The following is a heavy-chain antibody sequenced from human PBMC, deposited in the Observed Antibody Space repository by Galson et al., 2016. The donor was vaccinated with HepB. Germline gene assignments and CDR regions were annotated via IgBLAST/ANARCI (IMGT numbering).Heavy chain of an antibody. CDR1: GGTISSGAYY. Sequence: TLSLTCNVSGGTISSGAYYWTWIRQHPGKGLEWIGYFYYGGSTYYNPSLKTRVTISADTSKNQFSLNLSSVTAADTAVYYCARAVGTTLGFAANWYFDLWGRGTLVSVSS. V-gene: IGHV4-31*03. CDR3: ARAVGTTLGFAANWYFDL. CDR2: FYYGGST. J-gene: IGHJ2*01. D-gene: IGHD1-26*01.